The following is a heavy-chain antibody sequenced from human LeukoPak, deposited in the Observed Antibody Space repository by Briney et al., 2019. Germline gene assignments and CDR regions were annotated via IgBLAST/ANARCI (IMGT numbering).Heavy chain of an antibody. CDR2: INHSGST. Sequence: PSETLSLTCAVYGGSFSDYYWSWIRQPPGKGLEWIGEINHSGSTNYNPSLKSRVTISVDTSKNQFSLKLSSVTAADTAVYYCARGPRVYCSSTSCYGGHPKKFDPWGQGTLVTVSS. V-gene: IGHV4-34*01. J-gene: IGHJ5*02. CDR1: GGSFSDYY. CDR3: ARGPRVYCSSTSCYGGHPKKFDP. D-gene: IGHD2-2*01.